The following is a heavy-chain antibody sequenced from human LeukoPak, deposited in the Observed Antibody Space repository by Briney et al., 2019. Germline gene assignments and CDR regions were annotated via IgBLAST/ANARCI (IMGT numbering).Heavy chain of an antibody. D-gene: IGHD3-10*01. J-gene: IGHJ6*02. CDR1: GGSFISYA. CDR3: ARGIRGVPPDYYYYGMDV. V-gene: IGHV1-69*04. CDR2: IIPILTEA. Sequence: GASVKVSCKASGGSFISYAISWVRQAPGQGLEWMGRIIPILTEADYAQKFQGRVTITADKFKTTVYMEMSCLRSEDTAVYYCARGIRGVPPDYYYYGMDVWGQGTTVTVSS.